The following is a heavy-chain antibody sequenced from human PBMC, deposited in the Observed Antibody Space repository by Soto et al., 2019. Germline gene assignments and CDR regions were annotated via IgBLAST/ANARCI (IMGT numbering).Heavy chain of an antibody. J-gene: IGHJ4*02. V-gene: IGHV4-39*07. Sequence: SETLSLTCTVSGGSISSSSYYWGWIRQPPGKGLEWIGSIYYSGSTNYNPSLKSRVTISVDTSKNQFSLKLSSVPAADTALYYCAEGRGVATIGFDYWGQGPLVPVSS. CDR1: GGSISSSSYY. CDR3: AEGRGVATIGFDY. D-gene: IGHD5-12*01. CDR2: IYYSGST.